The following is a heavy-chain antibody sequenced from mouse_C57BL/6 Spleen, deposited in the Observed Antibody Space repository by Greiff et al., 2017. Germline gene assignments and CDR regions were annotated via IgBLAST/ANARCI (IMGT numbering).Heavy chain of an antibody. V-gene: IGHV5-4*03. CDR2: ISDGGSYT. J-gene: IGHJ4*01. CDR3: ARGRGRSSMDY. Sequence: EVKLVESGGGLVKPGGSLKLSCAASGFTFSSYAMSWVRQTPEKRLEWVATISDGGSYTYYPDNVKGRFTISRDNAKNNLYLQMSHLKSEDTAMYYCARGRGRSSMDYWGQGTSVTVSS. CDR1: GFTFSSYA.